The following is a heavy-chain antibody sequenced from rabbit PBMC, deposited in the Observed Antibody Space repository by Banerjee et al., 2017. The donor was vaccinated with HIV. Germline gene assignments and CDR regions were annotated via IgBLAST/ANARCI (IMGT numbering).Heavy chain of an antibody. CDR3: ASGYSDVYFSL. CDR2: IGTGSGST. D-gene: IGHD1-1*01. J-gene: IGHJ4*01. V-gene: IGHV1S45*01. CDR1: GFSFSNKAV. Sequence: QEQLVESGGGLVKPEGSLKLSCTASGFSFSNKAVMCWVRQAPGKGLEWIGCIGTGSGSTYYASWAKGRFTISKTSSTTVTLQMTSLTAADTATYFCASGYSDVYFSLWGQGTLVTVS.